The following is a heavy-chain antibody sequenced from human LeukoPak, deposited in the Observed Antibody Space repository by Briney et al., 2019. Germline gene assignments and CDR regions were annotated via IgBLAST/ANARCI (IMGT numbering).Heavy chain of an antibody. J-gene: IGHJ4*02. CDR2: FDPEDDET. Sequence: ASVTVSCKVSGYTLTQLSMHWVRQTPGKGLEWMGGFDPEDDETIYAQKFQGRVTMTEDTSTDTAYTELSSLTSEDTAVYYCATEACTNTNCYSLYWGQGTLVTVSS. CDR3: ATEACTNTNCYSLY. V-gene: IGHV1-24*01. D-gene: IGHD2-2*01. CDR1: GYTLTQLS.